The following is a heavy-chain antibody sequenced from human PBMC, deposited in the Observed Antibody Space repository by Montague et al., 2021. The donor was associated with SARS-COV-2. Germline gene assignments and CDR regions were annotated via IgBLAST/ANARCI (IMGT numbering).Heavy chain of an antibody. CDR1: GFTFSGSA. J-gene: IGHJ6*02. CDR2: IRSKANSYAT. V-gene: IGHV3-73*01. Sequence: SLRLSCAASGFTFSGSAMNWVRQASGKGLEWVGLIRSKANSYATAYAASVKGRFTISRDDSKNTAYLQMNSLTPGDTAVYYCTRQGDHPWDYYYGMDGWGQGTTVTVSS. D-gene: IGHD2-21*02. CDR3: TRQGDHPWDYYYGMDG.